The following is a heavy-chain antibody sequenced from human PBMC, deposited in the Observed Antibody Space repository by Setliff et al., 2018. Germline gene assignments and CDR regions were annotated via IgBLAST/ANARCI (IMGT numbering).Heavy chain of an antibody. J-gene: IGHJ6*03. CDR1: GDSTSRAKYY. V-gene: IGHV4-61*02. CDR2: IYTDGST. D-gene: IGHD3-3*01. Sequence: PSETLSLTCTVSGDSTSRAKYYWSWIRQSAGKGLECLGRIYTDGSTKYNPSLNSRATLLIDTAKNQISLRLSSVAAADTAVYFCARVTGFSYMDVWGKGTTVTVSS. CDR3: ARVTGFSYMDV.